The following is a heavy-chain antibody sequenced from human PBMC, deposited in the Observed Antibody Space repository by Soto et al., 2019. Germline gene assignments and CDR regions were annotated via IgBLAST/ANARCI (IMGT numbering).Heavy chain of an antibody. J-gene: IGHJ4*02. Sequence: GASVKVSCKASGYTFTSNFIHWVRQAPGQGLEWMGIINPSGGSTSYAQKFQGRVTMNRDASTSTVYMDLSSLRSEDTAVYYCAKERVVGPTTFGFDYWGQGTRVTVSS. CDR1: GYTFTSNF. V-gene: IGHV1-46*01. CDR2: INPSGGST. CDR3: AKERVVGPTTFGFDY. D-gene: IGHD1-26*01.